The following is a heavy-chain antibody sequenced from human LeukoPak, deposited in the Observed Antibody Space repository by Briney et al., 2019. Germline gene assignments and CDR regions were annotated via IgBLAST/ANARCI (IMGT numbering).Heavy chain of an antibody. J-gene: IGHJ4*02. Sequence: GGSLRLSCAASGFTFSSYAMSWVRQAPGKGLEWVSAISGSGGSTYYADSVKGRFTISRDNSKNTLYLQMNSPRAEDTAVYYCAKVLYCSGTTCPVDYWGQGTLVTVSS. CDR1: GFTFSSYA. V-gene: IGHV3-23*01. D-gene: IGHD2-2*01. CDR3: AKVLYCSGTTCPVDY. CDR2: ISGSGGST.